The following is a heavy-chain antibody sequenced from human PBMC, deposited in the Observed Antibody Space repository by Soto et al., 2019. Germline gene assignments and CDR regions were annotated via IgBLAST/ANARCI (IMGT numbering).Heavy chain of an antibody. J-gene: IGHJ4*02. CDR3: AKDFYSSGWELDY. D-gene: IGHD6-19*01. V-gene: IGHV3-30*18. CDR1: GFTFSGYG. Sequence: PGGSLRLSCAASGFTFSGYGMHWVRQAPGKGLEWVAVISYDGSNKYYADSVKGRFTISRDNSKNTLYLQMNSLRAEDTAVYYCAKDFYSSGWELDYWGQGTLVTVSS. CDR2: ISYDGSNK.